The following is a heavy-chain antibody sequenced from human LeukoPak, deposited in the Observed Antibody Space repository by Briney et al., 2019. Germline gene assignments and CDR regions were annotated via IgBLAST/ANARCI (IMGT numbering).Heavy chain of an antibody. J-gene: IGHJ6*03. CDR3: ARGAKYYYYYMDV. Sequence: PGGSLRLSCAASGFTFSDYYMSWIRQAPGKGLEWVSYISSSGSTIYYADSVKGRFTISRDNAKNSLYLQMNSLKAEDTAVYYCARGAKYYYYYMDVWGKGTTVTVSS. CDR2: ISSSGSTI. CDR1: GFTFSDYY. V-gene: IGHV3-11*01.